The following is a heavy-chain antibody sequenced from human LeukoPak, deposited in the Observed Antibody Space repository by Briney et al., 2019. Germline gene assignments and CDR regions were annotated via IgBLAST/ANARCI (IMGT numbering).Heavy chain of an antibody. CDR3: ARGDRSEWLPRRSWFHP. J-gene: IGHJ5*02. CDR1: VVTFSSYT. D-gene: IGHD6-19*01. V-gene: IGHV3-21*01. Sequence: GGSLRLSCAASVVTFSSYTMNWVRQAPGKGLEWVSSIISSSSDIYYADSLKGRFNIPRHNATNSLYLQMNSLRAEDTAVYYSARGDRSEWLPRRSWFHPWAQGTLVTVSS. CDR2: IISSSSDI.